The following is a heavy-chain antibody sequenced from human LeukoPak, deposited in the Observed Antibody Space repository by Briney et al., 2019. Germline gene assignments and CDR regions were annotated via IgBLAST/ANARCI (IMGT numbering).Heavy chain of an antibody. CDR2: INPNSGGT. Sequence: EASVKVSCKASGYTFSGYYMHWVRQAPGQGLEWMGWINPNSGGTNYAQKFQGRVTMTRDTSISTAYMELSRLRSDDTAVYYCASPAWFGDTGFDPWGQGTLVTVSS. J-gene: IGHJ5*02. CDR1: GYTFSGYY. CDR3: ASPAWFGDTGFDP. D-gene: IGHD3-10*01. V-gene: IGHV1-2*02.